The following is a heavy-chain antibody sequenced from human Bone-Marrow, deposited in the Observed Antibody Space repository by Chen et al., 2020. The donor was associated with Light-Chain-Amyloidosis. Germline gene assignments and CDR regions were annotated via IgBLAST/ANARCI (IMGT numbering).Heavy chain of an antibody. Sequence: HLVESGGGLVQPGGSLSPAGAGSGLSVSDYSMNWVRQAPGKGLEWLSYINRSGRSIHYADSVKGRITISRDNGKNSLYLQMNSLRAEDTATYYCAREGVGDTDAFDIWGQGTMIIVSP. V-gene: IGHV3-48*01. CDR3: AREGVGDTDAFDI. CDR2: INRSGRSI. D-gene: IGHD1-26*01. J-gene: IGHJ3*02. CDR1: GLSVSDYS.